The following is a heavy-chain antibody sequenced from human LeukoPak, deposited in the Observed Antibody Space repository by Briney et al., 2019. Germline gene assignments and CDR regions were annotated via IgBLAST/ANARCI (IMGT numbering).Heavy chain of an antibody. D-gene: IGHD2-2*01. V-gene: IGHV5-51*01. J-gene: IGHJ4*02. CDR3: ARGGPAYALDY. CDR2: IYPGDTVT. CDR1: GYSFINYW. Sequence: GESLKISCKGSGYSFINYWIGWVRQMPGKGLEWMGIIYPGDTVTIYSPSFQGQVTISDDKSIDTAYLQWSSLKASDTAIYYCARGGPAYALDYWGQGTLVTVSS.